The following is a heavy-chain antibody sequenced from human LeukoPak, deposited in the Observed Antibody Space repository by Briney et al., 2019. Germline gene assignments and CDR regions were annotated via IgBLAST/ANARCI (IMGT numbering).Heavy chain of an antibody. CDR1: GGTFSSYA. J-gene: IGHJ4*02. CDR3: ARDKAQGSWIHDY. D-gene: IGHD5-12*01. V-gene: IGHV1-69*13. CDR2: IIPIFGTA. Sequence: ASVKVSCKASGGTFSSYAISWVRQAPGQGLEWMGGIIPIFGTANYAQKFQGRVTITADESTSTAYMELSSLRSEDTAVYYCARDKAQGSWIHDYWGQGTLVTVAS.